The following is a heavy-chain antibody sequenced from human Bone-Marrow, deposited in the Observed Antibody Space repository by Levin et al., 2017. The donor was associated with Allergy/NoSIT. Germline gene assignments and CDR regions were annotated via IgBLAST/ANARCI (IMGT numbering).Heavy chain of an antibody. D-gene: IGHD5-12*01. CDR3: ARGVRGHTGYDFVLPFDY. J-gene: IGHJ4*02. Sequence: SETLSLTCAISGDSVSSDSAAWNWIRQSPSRGLEWLGRTYYTSKWYNDYAVSVKSRITINPDTSKNQFSLQVNSVTPEDTAVYYCARGVRGHTGYDFVLPFDYWGQGTLVTVSS. V-gene: IGHV6-1*01. CDR2: TYYTSKWYN. CDR1: GDSVSSDSAA.